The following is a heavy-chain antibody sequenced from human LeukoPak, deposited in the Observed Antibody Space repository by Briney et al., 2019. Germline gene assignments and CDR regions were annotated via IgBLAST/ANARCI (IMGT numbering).Heavy chain of an antibody. CDR1: GISLSNYA. J-gene: IGHJ4*02. V-gene: IGHV3-23*01. Sequence: GGSLRLSCVVSGISLSNYAMSWVRQAPGKGLEWVSYISEMGGTTTYADSGKGRFTISRDNSLNTMYLQMSSLRAEDTAVYFCAKRGVVIRGILVIGYHQEAYHYDYWGQGVLVTVSS. CDR3: AKRGVVIRGILVIGYHQEAYHYDY. D-gene: IGHD3-10*01. CDR2: ISEMGGTT.